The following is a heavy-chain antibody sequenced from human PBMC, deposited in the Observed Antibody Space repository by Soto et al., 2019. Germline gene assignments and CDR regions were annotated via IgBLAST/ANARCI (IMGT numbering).Heavy chain of an antibody. D-gene: IGHD3-10*01. CDR2: ISNDGGRT. Sequence: PGGSLRLSSTASGYTFSRYPMNWVRQALGKGLEWVSSISNDGGRTDYADSVKDRFTFSRDNSKSTLYLQMNSLRAEDTAIYYCAKDLLFGDRNSFKGMDFRCQGLTGTGSS. CDR1: GYTFSRYP. V-gene: IGHV3-23*01. CDR3: AKDLLFGDRNSFKGMDF. J-gene: IGHJ6*02.